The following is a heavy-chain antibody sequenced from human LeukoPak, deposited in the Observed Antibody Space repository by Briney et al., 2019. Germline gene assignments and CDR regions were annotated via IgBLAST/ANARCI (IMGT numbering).Heavy chain of an antibody. CDR2: INPNSGGT. CDR3: ARAGTGAAADCPGRSFDI. D-gene: IGHD6-25*01. V-gene: IGHV1-2*02. Sequence: ASVKVSCKASGYTFTGYYMHWVRQAPGQGLEWMGWINPNSGGTNYVQKFQGRVTMTRDTSISTAYMELSRLRSDDTAVYYCARAGTGAAADCPGRSFDIWGQGTMVTVSS. CDR1: GYTFTGYY. J-gene: IGHJ3*02.